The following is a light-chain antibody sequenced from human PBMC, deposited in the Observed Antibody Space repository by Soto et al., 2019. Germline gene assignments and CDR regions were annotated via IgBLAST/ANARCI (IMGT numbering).Light chain of an antibody. J-gene: IGLJ1*01. Sequence: QSALTQPASVSGSPGQSITISCTGTRSDVGGYNFVSWFQQHPGKAPKLIIYEVSNRPTGVSNRFSGSKSGNTASLTISGLQDEDEADYYCSSYTSSSTLCVFGTGTKLTVL. CDR2: EVS. CDR3: SSYTSSSTLCV. CDR1: RSDVGGYNF. V-gene: IGLV2-14*01.